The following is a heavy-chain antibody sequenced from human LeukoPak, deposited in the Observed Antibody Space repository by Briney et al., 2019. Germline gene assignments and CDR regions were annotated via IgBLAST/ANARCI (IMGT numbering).Heavy chain of an antibody. CDR3: ARPRVVGSSASPFDY. J-gene: IGHJ4*02. CDR2: IYPGDSDT. D-gene: IGHD6-6*01. V-gene: IGHV5-51*01. Sequence: GESLKISCKGSQYMFSTYWIAWVRQMPGKGREWMGIIYPGDSDTRYSPSFQGQVIISADKSINTAYLQWSSLKASDTAVYYCARPRVVGSSASPFDYWGQGTLVTVSS. CDR1: QYMFSTYW.